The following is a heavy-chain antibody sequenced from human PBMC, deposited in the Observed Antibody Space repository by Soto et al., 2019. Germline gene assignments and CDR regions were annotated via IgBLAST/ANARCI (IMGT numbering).Heavy chain of an antibody. V-gene: IGHV4-59*01. CDR2: IYYSGST. J-gene: IGHJ2*01. CDR3: ARVPGIAVAEGYFDL. D-gene: IGHD6-19*01. Sequence: QVQLQESGPGLVKPSETLSLTCTVSGGSISSYYWSWIRQPPGKGLEWIGYIYYSGSTNYNPSLKSRVTISVDTSKNQFSLKLSSVTAADTAVYYCARVPGIAVAEGYFDLWGRGTLVTVSS. CDR1: GGSISSYY.